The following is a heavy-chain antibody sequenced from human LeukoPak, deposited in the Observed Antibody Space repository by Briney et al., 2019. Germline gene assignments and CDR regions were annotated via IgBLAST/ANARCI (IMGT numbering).Heavy chain of an antibody. J-gene: IGHJ6*03. CDR3: ARGRRTATKPFYYYMDV. CDR1: GFTFIRYD. Sequence: GGSLRLSCAASGFTFIRYDMTWVRQAPGKGLEWVSGIGGGGATTFSSDSVKGRFTISRDNSKNTLYLEMDYLRAEDTAVYYCARGRRTATKPFYYYMDVWGKGTTVTVSS. CDR2: IGGGGATT. D-gene: IGHD1-14*01. V-gene: IGHV3-23*01.